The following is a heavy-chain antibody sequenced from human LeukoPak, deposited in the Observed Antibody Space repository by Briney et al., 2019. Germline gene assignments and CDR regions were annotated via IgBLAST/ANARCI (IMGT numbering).Heavy chain of an antibody. CDR3: TTTFSGWQIDY. CDR2: ISDSGGGT. V-gene: IGHV3-23*01. CDR1: EFTFNSYA. D-gene: IGHD6-19*01. J-gene: IGHJ4*02. Sequence: PGGSLRLSCAASEFTFNSYAMSWVRQAPGKGLEGLSSISDSGGGTDYADSVKGRLTISRDNSKNTLYLQMNSLKIEDTAVYYCTTTFSGWQIDYWGQGTLVTVSS.